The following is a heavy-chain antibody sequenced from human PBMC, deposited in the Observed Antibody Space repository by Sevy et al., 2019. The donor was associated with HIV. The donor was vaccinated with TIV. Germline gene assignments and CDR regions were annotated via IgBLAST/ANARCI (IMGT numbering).Heavy chain of an antibody. D-gene: IGHD2-15*01. CDR2: INPISSNM. CDR1: GFNFSSYV. CDR3: ARELFSGGNAVYGY. J-gene: IGHJ4*02. V-gene: IGHV3-21*01. Sequence: GGSLRLSCAASGFNFSSYVMNWVRQAPGKGLEWVSSINPISSNMYYAYSVKGRFTISRDNAENSLYLQMNSVRAEDKGVYYCARELFSGGNAVYGYWGQGPLVTVSS.